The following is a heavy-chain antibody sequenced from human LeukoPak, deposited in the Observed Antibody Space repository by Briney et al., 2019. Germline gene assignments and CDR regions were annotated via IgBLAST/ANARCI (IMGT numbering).Heavy chain of an antibody. CDR2: INPSGENT. D-gene: IGHD2-15*01. V-gene: IGHV1-46*01. J-gene: IGHJ4*02. CDR3: AREGYCSGVSCYSVDY. Sequence: ASVKVSCKASGYTFTFYYIHWVQQAPGQGLEWMGIINPSGENTNYAQRFQGRVNMTRDMSTSTVYMELSSLRSEDTAVYFCAREGYCSGVSCYSVDYWGQGTLVTVSS. CDR1: GYTFTFYY.